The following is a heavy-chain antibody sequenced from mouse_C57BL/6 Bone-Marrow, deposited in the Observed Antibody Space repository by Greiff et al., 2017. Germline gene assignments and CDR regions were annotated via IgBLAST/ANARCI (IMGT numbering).Heavy chain of an antibody. CDR2: IDPSDSYT. J-gene: IGHJ4*01. CDR1: GYTFTSYW. V-gene: IGHV1-50*01. CDR3: ARGSCYYAMDY. Sequence: VQLQQPGAELVKPGASVKLSCKASGYTFTSYWLQWVKQRPGQGLEWIGEIDPSDSYTNYNQKFKGKATLTVDTSSSTAYMQLSSLTSEDSAVYYCARGSCYYAMDYWGQGTSVTVSS.